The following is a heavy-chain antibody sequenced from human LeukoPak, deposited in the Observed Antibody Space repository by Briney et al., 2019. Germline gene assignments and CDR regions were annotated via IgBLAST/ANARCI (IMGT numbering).Heavy chain of an antibody. J-gene: IGHJ6*03. CDR2: IHYSGST. CDR3: ARLRVERYYYYYMDV. D-gene: IGHD5-24*01. CDR1: GDSINRYY. V-gene: IGHV4-59*01. Sequence: SETLSLNCSVSGDSINRYYWNWIRQAPGKGLEWVGYIHYSGSTNYNPSLKSRVTISADTSKKQFSLKLRSVTAADTAVYYGARLRVERYYYYYMDVWGNGTTVTVSS.